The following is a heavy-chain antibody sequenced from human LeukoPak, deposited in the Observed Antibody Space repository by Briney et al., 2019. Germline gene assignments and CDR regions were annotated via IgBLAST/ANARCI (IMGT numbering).Heavy chain of an antibody. CDR1: GYTFTSYD. Sequence: ASVKVSCKASGYTFTSYDINWIRQATGQGPEWMGWMNPNSGNTGYAQTFQGRVTINRNTSISTAYMELRSLTSEDTAVYYCATDRYCYDSSGPDLGFDYWGQGTLVTVSS. V-gene: IGHV1-8*02. CDR2: MNPNSGNT. D-gene: IGHD3-22*01. J-gene: IGHJ4*02. CDR3: ATDRYCYDSSGPDLGFDY.